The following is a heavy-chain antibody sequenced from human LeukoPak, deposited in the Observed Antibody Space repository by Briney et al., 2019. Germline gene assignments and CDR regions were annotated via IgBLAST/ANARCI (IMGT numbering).Heavy chain of an antibody. CDR3: ARERSAEDIVVVPAGD. CDR2: INTNTGNP. J-gene: IGHJ4*02. V-gene: IGHV7-4-1*02. Sequence: ASVKVSCKASGYTFTSYAMNWVRQAPGQGLEWMGWINTNTGNPTYAQGFTGRFVFSLDTSVSTAYLQISSLKAEDTAVYYCARERSAEDIVVVPAGDWGQGTLVTVSS. D-gene: IGHD2-2*01. CDR1: GYTFTSYA.